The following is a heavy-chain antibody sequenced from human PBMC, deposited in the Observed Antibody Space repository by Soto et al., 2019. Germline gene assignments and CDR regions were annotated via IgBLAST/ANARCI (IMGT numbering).Heavy chain of an antibody. CDR1: GGSISSGDYY. D-gene: IGHD3-10*01. CDR2: IYYSGST. J-gene: IGHJ5*02. Sequence: SETLSLTCTVSGGSISSGDYYWSWIRQPPGKGLEWIGYIYYSGSTYYNPSLKSRVTISVDTSKNQFSLKLSSVTAADTAVYYCARDIGNMVRGVNWFDPWGHGTLVTVSS. V-gene: IGHV4-30-4*01. CDR3: ARDIGNMVRGVNWFDP.